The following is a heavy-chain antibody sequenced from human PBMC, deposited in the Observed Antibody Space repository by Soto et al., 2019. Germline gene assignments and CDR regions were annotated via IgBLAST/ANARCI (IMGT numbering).Heavy chain of an antibody. J-gene: IGHJ4*02. Sequence: EVHLLESGGGLVQPGGSLRLSCAASGFTFSTYAMSWVRQAPGKGLEWVSAISGGRSGTYYADSVRGRFTLSRDDSTNTLYLQMNSLRAEDTAIYYCAKGSLGYCRGAICYFSDFWGQGTLVTVSS. CDR2: ISGGRSGT. CDR1: GFTFSTYA. D-gene: IGHD2-2*01. V-gene: IGHV3-23*01. CDR3: AKGSLGYCRGAICYFSDF.